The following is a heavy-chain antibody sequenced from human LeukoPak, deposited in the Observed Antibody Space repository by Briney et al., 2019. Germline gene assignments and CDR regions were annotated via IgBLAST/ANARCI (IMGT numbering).Heavy chain of an antibody. J-gene: IGHJ4*02. D-gene: IGHD1-26*01. CDR2: IYHSGST. CDR1: GYSISSGYY. Sequence: SSETLSLTCTVSGYSISSGYYWGWIRQPPGKGLEWIGSIYHSGSTYYNPSLKSRVTISVDTSKNQFSLQLNSVTPEDTAVYYCAREKIVGATPFDYWGQGTLVTVSS. V-gene: IGHV4-38-2*02. CDR3: AREKIVGATPFDY.